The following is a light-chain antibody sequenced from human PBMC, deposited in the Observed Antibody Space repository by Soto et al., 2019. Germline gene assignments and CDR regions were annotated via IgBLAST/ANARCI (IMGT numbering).Light chain of an antibody. J-gene: IGKJ5*01. CDR3: QQTYSTPIT. Sequence: DIQMTQSPSSLSASVGDRVSITCRASQSISSFLNWYQQKPGKAPNLLIYTASNLHGGVPSRFSGRGSGTDFTLTISSLQPEDFATYYCQQTYSTPITFGQGTRLEIK. V-gene: IGKV1-39*01. CDR1: QSISSF. CDR2: TAS.